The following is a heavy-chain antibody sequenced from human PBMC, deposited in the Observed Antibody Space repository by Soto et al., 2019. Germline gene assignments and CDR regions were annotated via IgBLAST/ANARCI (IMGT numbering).Heavy chain of an antibody. CDR1: GGSISSGDYY. Sequence: PSETLSLTCTVSGGSISSGDYYWSWIRQPPGKGLEWIGYIYYSGSTYYNPSLKSRVTISVDTSKNQFSLKLSSVTAADTAVYYCARGKYYYDSSGYYSSFDPWGQGTLVTVSS. D-gene: IGHD3-22*01. CDR3: ARGKYYYDSSGYYSSFDP. J-gene: IGHJ5*02. CDR2: IYYSGST. V-gene: IGHV4-30-4*01.